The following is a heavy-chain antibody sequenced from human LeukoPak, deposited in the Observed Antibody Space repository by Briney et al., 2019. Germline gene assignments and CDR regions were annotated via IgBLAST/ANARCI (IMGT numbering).Heavy chain of an antibody. J-gene: IGHJ4*02. CDR3: ARAFGYYYDSSGYNFDF. V-gene: IGHV4-61*01. D-gene: IGHD3-22*01. CDR1: GGSVSSGTYY. CDR2: ISYSGST. Sequence: SETLSLTCTVSGGSVSSGTYYWRWIRQPPGKGLEWIGYISYSGSTNYNPSLKSRVTISVDTSKNQFSLKLSSVTAADTAVYYCARAFGYYYDSSGYNFDFWGQGTLVTVSS.